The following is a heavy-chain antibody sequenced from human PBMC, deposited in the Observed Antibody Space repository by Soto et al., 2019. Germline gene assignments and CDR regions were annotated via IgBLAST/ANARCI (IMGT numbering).Heavy chain of an antibody. Sequence: SXKVSFKASGYTXTGYYMDLVRQAPGQGLEWMGWINPNSGGTNYAQKFQGRVTMIRDTSISTAYMELSRLRSDDTAVYYCATVEMATITPLFDYWGQGTLGTVS. J-gene: IGHJ4*02. CDR2: INPNSGGT. CDR1: GYTXTGYY. V-gene: IGHV1-2*02. D-gene: IGHD5-12*01. CDR3: ATVEMATITPLFDY.